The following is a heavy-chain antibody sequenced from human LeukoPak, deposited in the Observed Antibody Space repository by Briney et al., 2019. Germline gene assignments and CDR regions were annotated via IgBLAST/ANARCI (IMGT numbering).Heavy chain of an antibody. CDR2: INPHSGDT. J-gene: IGHJ6*02. CDR3: AREGFSGYRSAYYYNGMDV. CDR1: GYAFTDYY. D-gene: IGHD5-18*01. Sequence: GASVKVFCKASGYAFTDYYIHWVRQAPGQGLEWMGRINPHSGDTAFSQKFQGRVTMTRDTSISTGFMELSRLRSDDTAVYYCAREGFSGYRSAYYYNGMDVWGQGTTVTVS. V-gene: IGHV1-2*06.